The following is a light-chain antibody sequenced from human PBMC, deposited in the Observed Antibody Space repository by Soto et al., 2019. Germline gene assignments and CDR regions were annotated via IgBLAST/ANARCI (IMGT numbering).Light chain of an antibody. J-gene: IGKJ1*01. CDR3: QQGHSTPWT. V-gene: IGKV1-39*01. CDR1: QSISAY. CDR2: TAS. Sequence: DIQMTQSPSSLSASVGDRVTIACRASQSISAYLNWYQQKPGTAPKLLIYTASSLQSGVPSRFSGSGSGTDFTLTISSLQPEDVATYYCQQGHSTPWTFGQGTKVEVK.